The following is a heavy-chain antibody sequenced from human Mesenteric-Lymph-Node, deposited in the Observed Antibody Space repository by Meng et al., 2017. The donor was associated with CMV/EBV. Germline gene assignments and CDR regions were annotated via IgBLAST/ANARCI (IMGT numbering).Heavy chain of an antibody. CDR1: GYTFIGYY. CDR3: ARGGSGWSYYYQGLDV. J-gene: IGHJ6*02. Sequence: ASVKVSCKASGYTFIGYYMHWVRQAPGQGLEWMAWINPNSGDTNYAQNFQGRVSLTRDTSISTAYMELSRLRSDDTAVYFCARGGSGWSYYYQGLDVWGQGTTVTVSS. D-gene: IGHD6-19*01. V-gene: IGHV1-2*02. CDR2: INPNSGDT.